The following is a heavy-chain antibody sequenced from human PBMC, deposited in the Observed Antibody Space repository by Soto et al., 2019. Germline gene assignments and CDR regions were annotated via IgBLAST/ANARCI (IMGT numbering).Heavy chain of an antibody. CDR1: GGSISSYY. CDR3: ARGYYYDSSGYYDAFDI. CDR2: IYYSGST. Sequence: SETLSLTCTVSGGSISSYYWSWIRQPPGKGLEWIGYIYYSGSTNYNPSLKSRVTISVDTSKNQFSLKLSSVTAADTAVYYCARGYYYDSSGYYDAFDIWGQGTMVTVSS. V-gene: IGHV4-59*01. D-gene: IGHD3-22*01. J-gene: IGHJ3*02.